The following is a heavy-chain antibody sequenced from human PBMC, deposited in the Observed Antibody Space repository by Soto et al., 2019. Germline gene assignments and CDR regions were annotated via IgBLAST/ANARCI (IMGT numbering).Heavy chain of an antibody. CDR3: ARGGLGSGWYHFDS. Sequence: QVQLVESGGGVVQPGRSLRLSCAASGFTFSNFPIHWVRQAPGKGLEWVTVISYDGSNEYYADSVKGRFTISRDNSKNTLYLQMNSLRPEDSGQYFCARGGLGSGWYHFDSWGQGTLVTVSS. V-gene: IGHV3-30-3*01. D-gene: IGHD6-19*01. CDR2: ISYDGSNE. J-gene: IGHJ4*02. CDR1: GFTFSNFP.